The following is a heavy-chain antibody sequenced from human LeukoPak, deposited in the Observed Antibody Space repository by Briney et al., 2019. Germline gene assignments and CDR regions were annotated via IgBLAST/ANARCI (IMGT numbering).Heavy chain of an antibody. J-gene: IGHJ4*02. CDR3: ARDLYSSSSESY. CDR1: GYTFTGYY. V-gene: IGHV1-2*06. CDR2: INPNSGGT. Sequence: ASVKVSCKASGYTFTGYYMHWVRQAPGQGLEWMGRINPNSGGTNYAQKFQGRVTMTRDTSISTAYMGLSRLRSDDTAVYYCARDLYSSSSESYWGQGTLVTVSS. D-gene: IGHD6-6*01.